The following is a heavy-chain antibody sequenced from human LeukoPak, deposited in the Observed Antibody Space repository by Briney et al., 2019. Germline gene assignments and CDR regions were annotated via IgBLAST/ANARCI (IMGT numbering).Heavy chain of an antibody. D-gene: IGHD2/OR15-2a*01. J-gene: IGHJ4*02. CDR1: GFTFSDYY. Sequence: KAGGSLRLSCVASGFTFSDYYMGWIRQAPGKGLESVSYISLGGSTIYYADSVKGRFTISRDDAQNALYLQMPSLLAVDTAVYYCAKDIIAPGLFYDYWGQGTLVTVSS. CDR2: ISLGGSTI. V-gene: IGHV3-11*04. CDR3: AKDIIAPGLFYDY.